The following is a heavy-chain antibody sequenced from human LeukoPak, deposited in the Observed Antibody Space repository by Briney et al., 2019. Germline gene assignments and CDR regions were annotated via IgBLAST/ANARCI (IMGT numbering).Heavy chain of an antibody. V-gene: IGHV3-53*01. J-gene: IGHJ4*02. Sequence: GGSLRLSCAASGFTVSSNYMSWVRQAPGKGLEWVSVIYSGGSTYYADSVKGRFTISRDNSKNTLYLQMNSLRAEDTAVYYCARYRIAAAGLPDYWGQGTLVTVSS. CDR3: ARYRIAAAGLPDY. CDR1: GFTVSSNY. CDR2: IYSGGST. D-gene: IGHD6-13*01.